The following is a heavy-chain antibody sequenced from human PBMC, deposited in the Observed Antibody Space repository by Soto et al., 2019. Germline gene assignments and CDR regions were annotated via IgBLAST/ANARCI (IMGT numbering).Heavy chain of an antibody. CDR1: GFTFSDYS. D-gene: IGHD3-9*01. CDR2: ITTSSSPT. Sequence: HPGGSLRLSCAASGFTFSDYSMNWVRQAPGKGLEWVSYITTSSSPTYYADSVKGRFTISRDNAKNSLYLQMNSLRDEDTAVYYCARDVDNVLTGLSDAFDVWGQGTMVTVSS. V-gene: IGHV3-48*02. J-gene: IGHJ3*01. CDR3: ARDVDNVLTGLSDAFDV.